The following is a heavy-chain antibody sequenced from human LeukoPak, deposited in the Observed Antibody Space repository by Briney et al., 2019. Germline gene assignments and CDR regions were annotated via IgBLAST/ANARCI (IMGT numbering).Heavy chain of an antibody. CDR2: ISGSGGST. CDR1: GFTFSSYA. Sequence: GGSLRLSCAASGFTFSSYAMSWVRQAPGRGLEWVSAISGSGGSTYYADSVKGRFTISRDNSKNTLYLQMNSLRAEDTAVYYCAKVALAYYYYYMDVWGKGTTVTVSS. CDR3: AKVALAYYYYYMDV. V-gene: IGHV3-23*01. D-gene: IGHD3-3*02. J-gene: IGHJ6*03.